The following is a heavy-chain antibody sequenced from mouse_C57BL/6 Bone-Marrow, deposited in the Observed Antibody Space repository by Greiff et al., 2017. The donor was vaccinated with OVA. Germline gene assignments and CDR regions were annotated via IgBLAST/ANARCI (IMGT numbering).Heavy chain of an antibody. D-gene: IGHD1-1*01. V-gene: IGHV1-50*01. CDR3: ARGFITTYAMDY. CDR1: GYTFTSYW. J-gene: IGHJ4*01. CDR2: IDPSDSYT. Sequence: VQLQQSGAELVKPGASVKLSCKASGYTFTSYWMQWVKQRPGQGLEWIGEIDPSDSYTNYNQKFKGKATLTVDTSSSTAYMQLSSLTSEDSAVYYCARGFITTYAMDYWGQGTSVTVSS.